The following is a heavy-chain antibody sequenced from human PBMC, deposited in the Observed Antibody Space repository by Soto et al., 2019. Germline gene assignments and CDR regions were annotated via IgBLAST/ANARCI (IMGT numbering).Heavy chain of an antibody. CDR2: IYYSGST. V-gene: IGHV4-30-4*01. CDR3: ARGPPITMVRGVYFDY. CDR1: GGSISSGDYY. Sequence: PSETLSLTCTVSGGSISSGDYYWSWIHQPPGKGLEWIGYIYYSGSTYYNPSLKSRVTISVDTSKNQFSLKLSSVTAADTAVYYCARGPPITMVRGVYFDYWGQGTLVTVSS. D-gene: IGHD3-10*01. J-gene: IGHJ4*02.